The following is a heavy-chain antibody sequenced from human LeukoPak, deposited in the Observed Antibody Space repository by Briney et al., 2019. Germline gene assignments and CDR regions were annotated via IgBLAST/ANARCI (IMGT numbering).Heavy chain of an antibody. CDR3: AIPGQQLVDAFDI. D-gene: IGHD6-13*01. J-gene: IGHJ3*02. V-gene: IGHV1-69*10. CDR2: IIPILGIA. Sequence: SVRVSCKASGGTFSSYAISWVRQAPGQGLEWMGGIIPILGIANYAQKFQGRVTITADKSTSTAYMELSSLRSEDTAVYYCAIPGQQLVDAFDIWGQGTMVTVSS. CDR1: GGTFSSYA.